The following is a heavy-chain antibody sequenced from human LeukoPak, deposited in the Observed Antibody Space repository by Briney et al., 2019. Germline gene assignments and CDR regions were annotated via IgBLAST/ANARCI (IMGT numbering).Heavy chain of an antibody. CDR1: GFTFDDYA. Sequence: GRSLRLSCAASGFTFDDYAMHWVRQAPGKGLEWVSGISWNSGSIGYADSVKGRFTISRDNARNTVYLQMSSLRVEDSAVYFCARDWYYRLDMWGQGALVTVSS. CDR3: ARDWYYRLDM. CDR2: ISWNSGSI. V-gene: IGHV3-9*01. J-gene: IGHJ4*02. D-gene: IGHD3-10*01.